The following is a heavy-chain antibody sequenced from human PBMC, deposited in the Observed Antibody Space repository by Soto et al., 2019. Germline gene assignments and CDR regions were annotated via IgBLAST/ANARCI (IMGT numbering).Heavy chain of an antibody. J-gene: IGHJ5*02. V-gene: IGHV4-59*01. D-gene: IGHD5-18*01. CDR1: GGSISTYY. Sequence: SETLSLTCTVSGGSISTYYWTWIRQAPGKGLEWIGYIHYSGSTNYNPSLKGRVTILVDMSKNQFSLKLTSVTAADTAVYYCAGDRSYNYGYWWFDPGGQGTLVTVSS. CDR3: AGDRSYNYGYWWFDP. CDR2: IHYSGST.